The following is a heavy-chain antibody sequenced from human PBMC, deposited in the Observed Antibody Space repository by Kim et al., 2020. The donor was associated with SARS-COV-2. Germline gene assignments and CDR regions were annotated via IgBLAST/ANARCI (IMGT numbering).Heavy chain of an antibody. J-gene: IGHJ4*02. CDR1: GFTFSSYG. D-gene: IGHD3-10*01. CDR2: ISYDGSNK. CDR3: AKYPGGYYLIDY. V-gene: IGHV3-30*18. Sequence: GGSLRLSCAASGFTFSSYGMHWVRQAPGKGLEWVAVISYDGSNKYYADSVKGRFTISRDNSKNTLYLQMNSLRAEDTAVNYCAKYPGGYYLIDYWGQGTL.